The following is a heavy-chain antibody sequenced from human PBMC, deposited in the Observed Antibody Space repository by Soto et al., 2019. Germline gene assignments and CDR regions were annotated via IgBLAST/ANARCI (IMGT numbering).Heavy chain of an antibody. J-gene: IGHJ4*02. CDR2: IWYDGSNK. V-gene: IGHV3-33*01. D-gene: IGHD5-18*01. Sequence: QVQLVESGGGVVQPGKSLRLSCAASGFTFSTYGMHWFRQAPGKGLEWVAVIWYDGSNKYHGDSLKGRFTISRDNSKKTLYLQMNNLRAEDTAVYYCGIDGALGDTAVVDSWGQGTVVIVSS. CDR1: GFTFSTYG. CDR3: GIDGALGDTAVVDS.